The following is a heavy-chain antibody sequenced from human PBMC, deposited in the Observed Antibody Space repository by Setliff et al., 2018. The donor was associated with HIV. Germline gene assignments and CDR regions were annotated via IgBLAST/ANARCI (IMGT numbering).Heavy chain of an antibody. V-gene: IGHV1-69-2*01. CDR3: ARGTTATDYYCYMDV. CDR2: VEPQHGET. CDR1: GYTFTDYY. J-gene: IGHJ6*03. Sequence: ASVKVSCKASGYTFTDYYMHWVRQAPGKGLEWMGRVEPQHGETIFAGKFLGRVTITADTSTDTAYMELSSLRSEDTAVYFCARGTTATDYYCYMDVWGKGTSVTAP. D-gene: IGHD4-17*01.